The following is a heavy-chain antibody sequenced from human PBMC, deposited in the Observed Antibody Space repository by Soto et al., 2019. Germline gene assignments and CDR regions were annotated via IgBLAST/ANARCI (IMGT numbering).Heavy chain of an antibody. Sequence: GWSLRLSCAASGFTFSSYSMNWVRQAPGKVLEWVSSISSSSSYIYYADSVKGRFTISRDNAKNSLYLQMNSLRAEDTAVYYCARDPFYDSPPYWGQGTLVTVSS. CDR1: GFTFSSYS. J-gene: IGHJ4*02. CDR3: ARDPFYDSPPY. V-gene: IGHV3-21*01. CDR2: ISSSSSYI. D-gene: IGHD3-9*01.